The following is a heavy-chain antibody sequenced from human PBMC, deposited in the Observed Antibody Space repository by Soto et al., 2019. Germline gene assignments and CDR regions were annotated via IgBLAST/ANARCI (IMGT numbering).Heavy chain of an antibody. D-gene: IGHD3-22*01. CDR1: GYNFFTYG. V-gene: IGHV1-18*01. Sequence: ASVKVSCKTSGYNFFTYGITWVRQAPGQGLEWMGWISVYSGNTHYAQKFHDRVTLTTDTSTTTAYMDLRNLTSDDTAFYYCARNTPFFESSGSADYWGQGTLVTVSS. CDR2: ISVYSGNT. CDR3: ARNTPFFESSGSADY. J-gene: IGHJ4*02.